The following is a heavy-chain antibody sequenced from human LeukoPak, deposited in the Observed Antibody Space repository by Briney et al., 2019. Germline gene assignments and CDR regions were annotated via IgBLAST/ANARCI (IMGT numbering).Heavy chain of an antibody. D-gene: IGHD2-2*01. V-gene: IGHV3-74*01. CDR2: IDTDGSDT. CDR3: ARDRYPAAREFDY. J-gene: IGHJ4*02. CDR1: GFYFSTYA. Sequence: GGSLRLSCAASGFYFSTYAMSWVRQAPGKGLVWVSRIDTDGSDTSYADSVKGRFTISRDNAKNTLYLQMNSLRAEDTAVYYCARDRYPAAREFDYWGQGTLVSVSS.